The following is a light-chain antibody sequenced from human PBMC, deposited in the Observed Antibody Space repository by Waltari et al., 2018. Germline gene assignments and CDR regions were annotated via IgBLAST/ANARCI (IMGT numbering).Light chain of an antibody. Sequence: EIVLTQSPTSMAVSQGERVTISCTASSSVSTSYLHWYQQKPGFPPRLLVYRISSLALGVPARFSGSGSGTSYTLTISSMEAEDAANYYGQQGHSIPPTFGQGTKVEIK. CDR3: QQGHSIPPT. J-gene: IGKJ1*01. V-gene: IGKV3D-7*01. CDR2: RIS. CDR1: SSVSTSY.